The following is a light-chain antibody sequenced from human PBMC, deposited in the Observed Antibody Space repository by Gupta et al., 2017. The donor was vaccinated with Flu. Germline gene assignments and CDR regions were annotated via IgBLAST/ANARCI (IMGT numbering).Light chain of an antibody. CDR3: ISFTTSSTLV. V-gene: IGLV2-14*01. Sequence: QSALTQPASGSGSPGQSITISCTGTSSDVGGYNYVSWYQQHPGQVPKLMIYEVSNRPSGVSDRFSASKSGNTASLTISGLQAEDEADYYCISFTTSSTLVFGGGTKVFVL. CDR1: SSDVGGYNY. CDR2: EVS. J-gene: IGLJ3*02.